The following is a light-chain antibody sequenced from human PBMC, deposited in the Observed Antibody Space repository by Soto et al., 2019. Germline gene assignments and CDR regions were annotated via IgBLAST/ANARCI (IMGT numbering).Light chain of an antibody. V-gene: IGKV3-15*01. CDR1: QSVSSS. CDR3: LQYNNWWT. Sequence: MVMTQSPATLSVSPGERATLSCRASQSVSSSLAWYQQKPGRSPRLLIYGASTRAIGIPAMFSGSGSGTEFTLTISSLQYEDFAVYYCLQYNNWWTFGQGTKVDI. CDR2: GAS. J-gene: IGKJ1*01.